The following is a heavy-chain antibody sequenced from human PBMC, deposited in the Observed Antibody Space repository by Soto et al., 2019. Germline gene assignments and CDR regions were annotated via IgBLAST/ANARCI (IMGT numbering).Heavy chain of an antibody. CDR3: ATSARLRTPYFDY. J-gene: IGHJ4*02. Sequence: GASVKVSCKASGYTFTSYGISWVRQAPGQGLEWMGWVNAYNGNTNYAQKFQGRVTMTTDTSTSTAYMELRSLRSEDTAVYYCATSARLRTPYFDYWGQGTLVTVSS. CDR1: GYTFTSYG. CDR2: VNAYNGNT. V-gene: IGHV1-18*01.